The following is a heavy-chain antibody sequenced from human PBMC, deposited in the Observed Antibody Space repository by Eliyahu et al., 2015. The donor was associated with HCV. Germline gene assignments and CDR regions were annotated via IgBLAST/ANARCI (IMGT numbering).Heavy chain of an antibody. CDR2: IYWNDER. CDR1: GFSLTTSGVA. Sequence: QITLKESGPTLVKPTQTLTLTCTFSGFSLTTSGVAVGWIRQPPGKALQWLALIYWNDERRYSPSLQSRFSITKDTSKNQVVLTMTNMDPVDTGTYFCAHRLPYYYTSGTYSTAWFDAWGPGILVTVSS. J-gene: IGHJ5*02. V-gene: IGHV2-5*01. CDR3: AHRLPYYYTSGTYSTAWFDA. D-gene: IGHD3-10*01.